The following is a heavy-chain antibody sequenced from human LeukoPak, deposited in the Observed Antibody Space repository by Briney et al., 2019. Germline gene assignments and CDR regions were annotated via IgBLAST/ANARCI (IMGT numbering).Heavy chain of an antibody. CDR3: AXXXXXGYCXXTSCLPPPSIDY. CDR2: ISWDGGST. CDR1: GFTFDDYA. D-gene: IGHD2-2*01. Sequence: GGSLRLSCAASGFTFDDYAMHWVRQAPGKGLEWVSLISWDGGSTYYADSVKGRFTISRDNSKNSLYLQMNSLRAEDTALYYFAXXXXXGYCXXTSCLPPPSIDYXGQXTXVTVXS. V-gene: IGHV3-43D*03. J-gene: IGHJ4*02.